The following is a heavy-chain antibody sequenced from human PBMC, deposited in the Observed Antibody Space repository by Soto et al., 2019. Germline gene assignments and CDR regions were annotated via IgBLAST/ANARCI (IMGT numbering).Heavy chain of an antibody. Sequence: EVQLVESGGGLVQPGGSLRLSCAASGFSFSSYSMNWVRQAPGKGLEWVSYISSSSSTIYYADSVEGRFTISRDNAKNSLYLQMNSLRVEDTAVYYCAETPGYLQYWGQGTLVTVSS. CDR3: AETPGYLQY. CDR1: GFSFSSYS. J-gene: IGHJ1*01. V-gene: IGHV3-48*01. CDR2: ISSSSSTI.